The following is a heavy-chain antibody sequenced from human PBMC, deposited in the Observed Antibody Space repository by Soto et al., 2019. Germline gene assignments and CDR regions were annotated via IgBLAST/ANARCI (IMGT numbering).Heavy chain of an antibody. CDR2: IKYDGSDE. CDR3: ARSLGWRDAFDI. D-gene: IGHD6-19*01. J-gene: IGHJ3*02. Sequence: EVQLVESGGGLVQPGGSLRLSCAPSGFTFSYYWMAWLRQAPGKGLEWVANIKYDGSDEYYVDSVKGRFTISRDNAKNSLYLQMNSLRADDTAVCYCARSLGWRDAFDICGQGTVVTVSS. CDR1: GFTFSYYW. V-gene: IGHV3-7*01.